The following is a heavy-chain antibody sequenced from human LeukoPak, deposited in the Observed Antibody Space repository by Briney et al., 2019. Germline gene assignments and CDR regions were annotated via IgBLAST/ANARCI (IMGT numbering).Heavy chain of an antibody. Sequence: ASVKVSCKASGYTFTGYHMHWVRQAPGQGPEWMGWINPNSGGANYAQKFQGRVTLTRDTSINTAYMELSGLTSDDTAVYYCVSSDDAFDIWGQGTMVTVSS. J-gene: IGHJ3*02. CDR2: INPNSGGA. CDR3: VSSDDAFDI. CDR1: GYTFTGYH. V-gene: IGHV1-2*02. D-gene: IGHD6-19*01.